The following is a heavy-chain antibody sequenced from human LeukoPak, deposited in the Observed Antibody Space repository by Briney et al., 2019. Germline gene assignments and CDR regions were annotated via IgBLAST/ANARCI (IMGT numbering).Heavy chain of an antibody. Sequence: ASVKVSCKASGYTFTGYYMHWVRQAPGQGLEWMGWISPNSGGTNYAQKFQGRVTMTRDTSISTAYMELSRLRSDDTAVYYCARRNYYDSSGQLDVWGQGTTVTVSS. D-gene: IGHD3-22*01. V-gene: IGHV1-2*02. CDR3: ARRNYYDSSGQLDV. J-gene: IGHJ6*02. CDR1: GYTFTGYY. CDR2: ISPNSGGT.